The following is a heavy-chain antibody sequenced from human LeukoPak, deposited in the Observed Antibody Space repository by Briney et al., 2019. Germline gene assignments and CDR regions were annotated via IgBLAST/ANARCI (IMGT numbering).Heavy chain of an antibody. CDR3: ARLRGYSSSWRQNWFDP. Sequence: PSETLSLTCTVSGGSINYYYWMWIRQPPGKGLEWIGYIYYSGGTHYNPSLKSRVTMLVDTSKNQFSLKLTAVTAADTAVYYCARLRGYSSSWRQNWFDPWGQGTLVTVSS. J-gene: IGHJ5*02. CDR1: GGSINYYY. V-gene: IGHV4-59*01. CDR2: IYYSGGT. D-gene: IGHD6-13*01.